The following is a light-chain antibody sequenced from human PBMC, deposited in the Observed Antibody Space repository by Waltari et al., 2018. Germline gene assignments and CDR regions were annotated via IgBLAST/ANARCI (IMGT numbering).Light chain of an antibody. CDR2: GAS. CDR3: QVYGTSQWT. Sequence: LVLTQSPGTVSLSPGEGATLSCRASQSVSISYIAWYQKKAGQPPRLLIYGASSRASGTPVRFSGSGSGTEFTLTISGLEPEDFGVYYCQVYGTSQWTFGQGTRVEI. CDR1: QSVSISY. J-gene: IGKJ1*01. V-gene: IGKV3-20*01.